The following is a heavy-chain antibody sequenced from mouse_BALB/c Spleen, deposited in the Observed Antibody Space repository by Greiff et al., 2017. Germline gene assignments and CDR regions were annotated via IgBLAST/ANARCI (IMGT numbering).Heavy chain of an antibody. Sequence: EVKLQESGPGLVKPSQSLSLTCSVTGYSITSGYYWNWLRQFPGNKLEWMGYISYDGSNNYNPSLKNRISITRDTSKNQFFLKLNSVTTEDTATYYCARGGLRLHWFAYWGQGTLVTVSA. D-gene: IGHD1-2*01. CDR3: ARGGLRLHWFAY. V-gene: IGHV3-6*02. J-gene: IGHJ3*01. CDR2: ISYDGSN. CDR1: GYSITSGYY.